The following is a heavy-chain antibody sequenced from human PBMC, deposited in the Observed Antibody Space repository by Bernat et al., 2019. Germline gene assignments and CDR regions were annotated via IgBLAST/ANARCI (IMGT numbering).Heavy chain of an antibody. CDR2: FYLSKST. Sequence: QVQLQESGPGLVKPSETLSLSCVVSGFSITSGYSWGWVRQPPGKGLEWIASFYLSKSTYYNAALKSRVTISVDKSKNLFSLKMDSVTAADTAIYYCARMKPLGRTVDYFQYWGQGTLVTVSS. V-gene: IGHV4-38-2*01. J-gene: IGHJ4*02. CDR3: ARMKPLGRTVDYFQY. D-gene: IGHD4-11*01. CDR1: GFSITSGYS.